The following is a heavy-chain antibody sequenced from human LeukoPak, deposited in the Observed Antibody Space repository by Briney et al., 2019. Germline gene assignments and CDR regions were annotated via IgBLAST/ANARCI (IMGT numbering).Heavy chain of an antibody. Sequence: SETLSLTCAVYGGSFSGYYWSWIRQPPGKGLEWIGEINHSGSTNYNPSLKSRVTISVDTSKNQFSLKLSSVTAADTAVYYCARGRSIAAAAESWGQGTLVTVSS. CDR1: GGSFSGYY. V-gene: IGHV4-34*01. D-gene: IGHD6-13*01. CDR2: INHSGST. J-gene: IGHJ4*02. CDR3: ARGRSIAAAAES.